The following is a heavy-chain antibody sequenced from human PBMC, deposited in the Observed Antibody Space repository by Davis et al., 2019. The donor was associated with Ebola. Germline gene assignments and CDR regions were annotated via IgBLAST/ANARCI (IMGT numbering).Heavy chain of an antibody. J-gene: IGHJ6*02. CDR3: TRDLKQPPPSYYYGMDV. CDR2: IRSKGYGGKT. CDR1: GFTFGAYA. V-gene: IGHV3-49*04. Sequence: GGSLRLSCTTTGFTFGAYAMNWVRQAPGKGLEWVGFIRSKGYGGKTEYAASVKGRFTISRDDSKSIAYLQMNSLKTEDTAVYYCTRDLKQPPPSYYYGMDVWGQGTTVTVS. D-gene: IGHD6-13*01.